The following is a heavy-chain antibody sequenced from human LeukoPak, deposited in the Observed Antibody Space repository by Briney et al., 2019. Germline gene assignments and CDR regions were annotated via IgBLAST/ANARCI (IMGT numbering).Heavy chain of an antibody. V-gene: IGHV3-9*01. CDR1: GFTFDDYA. CDR3: ARGGYDILTGYYTDFDY. D-gene: IGHD3-9*01. J-gene: IGHJ4*02. CDR2: ISWNSGSI. Sequence: PGGSLRLSCAASGFTFDDYAMHWVRQAPGKGLEWVSGISWNSGSIGYADSVKGRFTISRDNAKNSLYVQMNSLRAEDTALYHCARGGYDILTGYYTDFDYWGQGTLVTVSS.